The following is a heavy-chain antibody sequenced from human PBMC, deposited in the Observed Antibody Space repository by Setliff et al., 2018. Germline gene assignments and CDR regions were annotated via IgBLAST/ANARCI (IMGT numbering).Heavy chain of an antibody. V-gene: IGHV3-23*01. J-gene: IGHJ4*02. Sequence: PGGSLRLSCAASGFTFSSYAMSWVRQAPGKGLEWVSAIDGRGDNTYYADSVKGRFTISRDNPKNTLFLQMNSLRVEDTAVYYCAKTRVTMVWGVPTYYFDYWGQGTLVTVSS. D-gene: IGHD3-10*01. CDR2: IDGRGDNT. CDR1: GFTFSSYA. CDR3: AKTRVTMVWGVPTYYFDY.